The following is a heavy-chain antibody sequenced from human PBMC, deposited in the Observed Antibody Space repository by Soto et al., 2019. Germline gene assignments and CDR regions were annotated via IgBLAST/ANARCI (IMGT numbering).Heavy chain of an antibody. CDR1: GYTFTSYG. CDR3: ARDGPVDRAFDI. CDR2: ISAYNGNT. V-gene: IGHV1-18*01. Sequence: QVQLVQSGAEVKKPGASVKVSCKASGYTFTSYGIGWVRQAPGQGLEWMGWISAYNGNTNDAQKHEGRVTMTTDTSTSTDYMELWSLRSAGTAMSYCARDGPVDRAFDIWGKGTMVPVSS. J-gene: IGHJ3*02. D-gene: IGHD5-12*01.